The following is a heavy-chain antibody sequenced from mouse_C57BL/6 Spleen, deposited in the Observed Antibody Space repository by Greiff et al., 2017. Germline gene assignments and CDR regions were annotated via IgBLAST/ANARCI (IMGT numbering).Heavy chain of an antibody. CDR3: AKANCRVPYFDY. V-gene: IGHV1-59*01. J-gene: IGHJ2*01. Sequence: VQLQQPGAELVRPGTSVKLSCKASGYTFTSYWMHWVKQRPGQGLEWIGVIDPSDSYTNYNQKFKGKATLTVDTSSSTAYMQLSSLTSEDSAVYYCAKANCRVPYFDYWGQGTTLTVSS. D-gene: IGHD4-1*01. CDR1: GYTFTSYW. CDR2: IDPSDSYT.